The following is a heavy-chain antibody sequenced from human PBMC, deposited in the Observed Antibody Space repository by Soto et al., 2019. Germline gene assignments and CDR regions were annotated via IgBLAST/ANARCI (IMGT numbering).Heavy chain of an antibody. CDR1: GFTFISYA. V-gene: IGHV3-23*01. J-gene: IGHJ4*02. Sequence: LRLSCAASGFTFISYAMICVRQAPGKGLEWVSAISGSGGSTYYADSVKGRFTISRDNSKNTLYLQMNSLRAEDTAVYYCAKDGSSSFSYYFDYWGQGTLVTVS. CDR3: AKDGSSSFSYYFDY. D-gene: IGHD6-6*01. CDR2: ISGSGGST.